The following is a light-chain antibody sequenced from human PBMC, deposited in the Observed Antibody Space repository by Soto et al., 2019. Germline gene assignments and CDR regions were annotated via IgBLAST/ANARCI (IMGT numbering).Light chain of an antibody. CDR1: QSVSSN. J-gene: IGKJ4*01. CDR2: GAS. Sequence: EIVMTQSPATLSVSPGERATLSCRASQSVSSNLAWYQHKPGQAPRLLIFGASTRDTGIPARFSGSGSGTEFTLTISSLQSEDFAVYYCQQYSDWPFTFGGRTKVEIK. V-gene: IGKV3-15*01. CDR3: QQYSDWPFT.